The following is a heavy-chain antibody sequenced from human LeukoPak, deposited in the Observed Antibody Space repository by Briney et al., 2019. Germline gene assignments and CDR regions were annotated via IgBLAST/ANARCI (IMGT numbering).Heavy chain of an antibody. CDR1: GYTFIDYY. D-gene: IGHD2-8*01. V-gene: IGHV1-2*02. Sequence: ASVKVSCKASGYTFIDYYINWVRQAPGQGLEWMGWISPNSGVTNYAQKFQGRVTLTRDTSVTTAYMELTSLTSDDTAVYCCARWGGVQFDSWGQGTLVTVSS. CDR2: ISPNSGVT. J-gene: IGHJ5*01. CDR3: ARWGGVQFDS.